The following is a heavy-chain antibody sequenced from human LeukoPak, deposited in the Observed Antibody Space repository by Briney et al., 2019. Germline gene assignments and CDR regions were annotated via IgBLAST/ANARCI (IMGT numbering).Heavy chain of an antibody. J-gene: IGHJ4*02. CDR3: ARGLRGVVVVPAAMGKGFGY. V-gene: IGHV4-34*01. Sequence: SETLSLTCAVYGGSFSGHYWSWIRQPPGKGLEWIGEINHSGSTNYNPSLKSRVTISVDTSKNQFSLKLSSVTAADTAVYYCARGLRGVVVVPAAMGKGFGYWGQGTLVTVSS. CDR1: GGSFSGHY. D-gene: IGHD2-2*01. CDR2: INHSGST.